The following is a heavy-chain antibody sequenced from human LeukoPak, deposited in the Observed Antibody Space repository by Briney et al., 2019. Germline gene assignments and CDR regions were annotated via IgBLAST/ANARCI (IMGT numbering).Heavy chain of an antibody. D-gene: IGHD3-10*02. CDR1: GFTFSTYA. Sequence: GGSLRLSCAASGFTFSTYAMTWVRQVPGKGLEWVSYISSSGSTIYYADSVKGRFTISRDNAKNSLYLQMNSLRAEDTAVYYCAELGITMIGGVWGKGTTVTISS. V-gene: IGHV3-48*03. CDR3: AELGITMIGGV. CDR2: ISSSGSTI. J-gene: IGHJ6*04.